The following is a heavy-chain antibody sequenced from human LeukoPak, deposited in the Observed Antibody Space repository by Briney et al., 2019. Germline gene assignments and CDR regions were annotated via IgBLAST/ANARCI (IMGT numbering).Heavy chain of an antibody. Sequence: KPSETLSLTCTVSGGSISSTSYYWGWIRQPPGKGLEWIATIYYSGSTYYNPSLKSRVTISVDPSKNQFSLKLTSVTAADTAVYYCARDGEWFGELFDYWGQGTLVTVSS. J-gene: IGHJ4*02. CDR1: GGSISSTSYY. CDR3: ARDGEWFGELFDY. D-gene: IGHD3-10*01. CDR2: IYYSGST. V-gene: IGHV4-39*07.